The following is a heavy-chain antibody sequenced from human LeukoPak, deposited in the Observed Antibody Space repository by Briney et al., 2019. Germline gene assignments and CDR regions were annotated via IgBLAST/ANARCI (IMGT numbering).Heavy chain of an antibody. V-gene: IGHV4-34*01. D-gene: IGHD5-12*01. CDR3: ARLRNLDY. CDR1: GGSFSGYY. Sequence: SETLSLTCAVYGGSFSGYYWSWIRQPPGKGLEWIGEINHSGSTNYNPSLKSRVSISVDTSKNQFSLKLSSVTAADTAIYYCARLRNLDYWGQGTLVTVSS. CDR2: INHSGST. J-gene: IGHJ4*02.